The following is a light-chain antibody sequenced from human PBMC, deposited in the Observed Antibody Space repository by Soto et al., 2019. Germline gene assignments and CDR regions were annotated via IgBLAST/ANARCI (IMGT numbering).Light chain of an antibody. CDR3: QQNFSPSVT. CDR2: AAS. V-gene: IGKV1-12*01. Sequence: DIQMTQSPSSVSASVGDRVTITCRASQGLSSYLAWYQQKPGKAPKLLIYAASNLQSGVPSRFSGSGSGTDFTLTISSLQPEDFATYYCQQNFSPSVTFGGGTTVEIK. CDR1: QGLSSY. J-gene: IGKJ4*01.